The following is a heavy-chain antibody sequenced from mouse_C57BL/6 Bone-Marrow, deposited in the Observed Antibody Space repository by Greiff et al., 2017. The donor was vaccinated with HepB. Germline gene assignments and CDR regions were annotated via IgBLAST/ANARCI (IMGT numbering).Heavy chain of an antibody. Sequence: EVKLVESGAELVRPGASVKLSCTASGFNIKDDYMHWVKQRPEQGLEWIGWIDPENGDTDYASKFQGKATITADTSSNTAYLQLSSLTSEDTAVYYCAPLYYGSSFWYFDVWGTGTTVTVSS. CDR3: APLYYGSSFWYFDV. D-gene: IGHD1-1*01. CDR2: IDPENGDT. J-gene: IGHJ1*03. CDR1: GFNIKDDY. V-gene: IGHV14-4*01.